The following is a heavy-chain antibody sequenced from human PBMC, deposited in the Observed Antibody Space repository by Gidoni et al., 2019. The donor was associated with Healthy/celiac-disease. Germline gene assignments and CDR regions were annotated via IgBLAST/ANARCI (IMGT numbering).Heavy chain of an antibody. CDR1: GGSISSYY. D-gene: IGHD2-21*02. Sequence: QVQLQESCPGLVKPSETLSLTCTVSGGSISSYYWSWIRQPPGKGLEWIWYIYYSGSTNYNPSLKSRVTISVDTSKNQFSLKLSSVTAADTAVYYCARQVVVTALFDYWGQGTLVTVSS. CDR2: IYYSGST. CDR3: ARQVVVTALFDY. V-gene: IGHV4-59*01. J-gene: IGHJ4*02.